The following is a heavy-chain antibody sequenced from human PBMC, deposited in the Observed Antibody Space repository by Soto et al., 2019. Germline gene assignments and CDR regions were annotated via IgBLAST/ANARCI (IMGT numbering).Heavy chain of an antibody. CDR3: SCSIVVVTAADY. Sequence: QVQLVQSGAEVKKPGASVKVSCKASGYTFTSYAMHWVRQAPGQRLEWMGWINAGNGNTKYSQKFQGRVTITRDTAASTAYMELSSRRSEDTAVYYCSCSIVVVTAADYWGQGTLVTVSS. CDR1: GYTFTSYA. V-gene: IGHV1-3*01. D-gene: IGHD2-21*02. CDR2: INAGNGNT. J-gene: IGHJ4*02.